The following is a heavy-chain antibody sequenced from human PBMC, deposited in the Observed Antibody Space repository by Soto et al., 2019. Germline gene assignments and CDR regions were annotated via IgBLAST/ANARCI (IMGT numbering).Heavy chain of an antibody. D-gene: IGHD1-26*01. CDR3: ARGVGEQGWVLPSSYCYGMDV. CDR1: AGTFSSYA. Sequence: SLKVSCNASAGTFSSYAISWVLQAPGQGLEWMGGIIPIFGTANYAQKFQGRVTITADESTSTAYMELSSLRSEDTAVYYCARGVGEQGWVLPSSYCYGMDVWGQGTTVTVSS. CDR2: IIPIFGTA. V-gene: IGHV1-69*13. J-gene: IGHJ6*02.